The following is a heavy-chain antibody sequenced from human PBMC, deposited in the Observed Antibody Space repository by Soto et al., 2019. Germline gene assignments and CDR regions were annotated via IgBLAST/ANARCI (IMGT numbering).Heavy chain of an antibody. V-gene: IGHV4-4*02. Sequence: SETLSLTCAVSGGSISSSNWWSWVRQPPGKGLEWIGEIYHSGSTNYNPSLKSRVTISVDKSKNQFSLNLSSVTAADTAVYYCARLGYCTNGVCHTTFDCWGQGTLVTVSS. CDR3: ARLGYCTNGVCHTTFDC. J-gene: IGHJ4*02. CDR1: GGSISSSNW. D-gene: IGHD2-8*01. CDR2: IYHSGST.